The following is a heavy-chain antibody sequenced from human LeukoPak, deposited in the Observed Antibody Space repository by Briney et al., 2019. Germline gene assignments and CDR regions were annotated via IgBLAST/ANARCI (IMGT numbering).Heavy chain of an antibody. D-gene: IGHD2-2*01. CDR3: ARHKRHCSSTSCLYYMDV. CDR2: INHSGST. CDR1: GGSFSRYF. Sequence: SETLSLTCTVSGGSFSRYFWTWIRQTPGKGLEWIGEINHSGSTNYNPSLKSRVTISVDTSKNQFSLKLSSVTAADTAVYYCARHKRHCSSTSCLYYMDVWGKGTTVTVSS. J-gene: IGHJ6*03. V-gene: IGHV4-34*01.